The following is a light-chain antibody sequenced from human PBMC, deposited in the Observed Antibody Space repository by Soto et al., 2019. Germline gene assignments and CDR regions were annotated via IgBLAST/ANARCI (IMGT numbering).Light chain of an antibody. CDR2: EVS. V-gene: IGLV2-14*01. CDR3: TSYTTTGALV. CDR1: IYDVGAYHY. Sequence: QSALTQPASVSGSPGQSITISCTGTIYDVGAYHYVSWYQQFPGKAPKLILYEVSNRPSGISNRFSGFRSGSTASLTVSGLQPEDDAHYYCTSYTTTGALVFGGGTQLTVL. J-gene: IGLJ2*01.